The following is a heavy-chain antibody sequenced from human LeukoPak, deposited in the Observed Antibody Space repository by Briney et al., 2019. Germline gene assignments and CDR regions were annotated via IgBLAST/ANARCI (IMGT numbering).Heavy chain of an antibody. CDR3: ARDYSWSGRYWYFDL. V-gene: IGHV3-74*01. CDR2: IKYDASST. Sequence: GGSLRLSCADSGFTFSSHWMHWVRQAPGKGLVWVSRIKYDASSTSYADSVKGRFTISRDNVKNTLYLQMNSLRAEDTAVYYCARDYSWSGRYWYFDLWGRGTLVTVSS. D-gene: IGHD3-3*01. J-gene: IGHJ2*01. CDR1: GFTFSSHW.